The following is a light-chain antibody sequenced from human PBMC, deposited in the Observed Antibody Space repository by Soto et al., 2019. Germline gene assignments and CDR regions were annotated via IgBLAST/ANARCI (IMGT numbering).Light chain of an antibody. Sequence: QSALTQPRSVSWSPGQSVTISCTGTNSAVGTYNYVSWYQQHPGKAPKLIIYDVTKRPSGVPDRFSGSKSGNTASLIISGLQAADEAEYYCCCCSYAGSSSFRVLFGGGTQLTVL. J-gene: IGLJ2*01. CDR2: DVT. CDR3: CSYAGSSSFRVL. V-gene: IGLV2-11*01. CDR1: NSAVGTYNY.